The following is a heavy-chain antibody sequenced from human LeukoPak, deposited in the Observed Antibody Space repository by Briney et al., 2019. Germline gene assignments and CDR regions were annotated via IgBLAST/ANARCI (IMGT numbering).Heavy chain of an antibody. J-gene: IGHJ6*03. CDR3: TPTGDSGYYYYYMDV. V-gene: IGHV1-2*02. CDR2: INPNSGGT. CDR1: GYTFTGYY. D-gene: IGHD4-17*01. Sequence: ASVKVSCKASGYTFTGYYMHWVRQAPGQGLEWMGWINPNSGGTNYAQKFQGRVTMTRDTSISTAYMELSRLRSDDTAVYYCTPTGDSGYYYYYMDVWGKGTTVTVSS.